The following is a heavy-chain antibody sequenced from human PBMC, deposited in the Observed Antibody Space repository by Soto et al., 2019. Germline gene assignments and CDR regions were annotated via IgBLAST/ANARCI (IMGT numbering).Heavy chain of an antibody. CDR2: AKSKTDGGTT. CDR3: TTDSYMTNIIVRFDY. D-gene: IGHD4-17*01. J-gene: IGHJ4*01. V-gene: IGHV3-15*07. Sequence: GGSLRLSCAASGFTFSSYGMHWVRQAPGKGLEWVGRAKSKTDGGTTDFAAPVKGRFAISRDDSKNMVYLEMNSLKTEDTAIYYCTTDSYMTNIIVRFDYWGHGTLVTVSS. CDR1: GFTFSSYG.